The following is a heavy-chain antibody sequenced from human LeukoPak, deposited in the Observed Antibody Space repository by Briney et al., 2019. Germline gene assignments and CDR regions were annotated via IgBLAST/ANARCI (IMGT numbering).Heavy chain of an antibody. CDR2: TYYRTNWDN. CDR1: GDSVSSNSAT. Sequence: SQTLSLTCAISGDSVSSNSATWNWIRQSPSRGLEWLGRTYYRTNWDNDYAVSVRSRITVNPDTSRNQFSLQLSSVTPEDTAVYYCARNYYGSGSYYSHFDYWGQGTLVTVSS. CDR3: ARNYYGSGSYYSHFDY. V-gene: IGHV6-1*01. J-gene: IGHJ4*02. D-gene: IGHD3-10*01.